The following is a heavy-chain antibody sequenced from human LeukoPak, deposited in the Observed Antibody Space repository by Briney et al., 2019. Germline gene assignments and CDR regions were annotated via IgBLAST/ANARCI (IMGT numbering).Heavy chain of an antibody. Sequence: SETLSLTCAVYGGSFSGYYWSWIRQPPGKGLEWIGEINHSGSTNYNPSLKSRVTTSVDTSKNQFSLKLSSVTAADTAVYYCARASPSFYGSGSYYSYWGQGTLVTVSS. D-gene: IGHD3-10*01. CDR1: GGSFSGYY. J-gene: IGHJ4*02. CDR3: ARASPSFYGSGSYYSY. CDR2: INHSGST. V-gene: IGHV4-34*01.